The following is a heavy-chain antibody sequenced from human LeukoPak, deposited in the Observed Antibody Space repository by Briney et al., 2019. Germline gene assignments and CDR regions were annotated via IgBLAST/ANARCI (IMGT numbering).Heavy chain of an antibody. CDR1: GFTFSSYA. CDR2: ISSNGGST. J-gene: IGHJ4*02. D-gene: IGHD4-17*01. CDR3: ARDPTYGDLTQFYFDY. Sequence: GGSLRLSCAASGFTFSSYAMHWVRQAPGKGLEYVSAISSNGGSTYYANSVKGRFTISRDNSKNTLYLQMGSLRAEDMAVYYCARDPTYGDLTQFYFDYWGQGTLVTVSS. V-gene: IGHV3-64*01.